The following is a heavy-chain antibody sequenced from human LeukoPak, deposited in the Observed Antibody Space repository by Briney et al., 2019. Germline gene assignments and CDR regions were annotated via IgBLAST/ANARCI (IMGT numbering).Heavy chain of an antibody. V-gene: IGHV1-8*01. Sequence: ASVKVSCKASGYTFTSYDINWVRQAPGQGLEWMGWMNPNSGNTDYAQKFQGRVTITRNISISTAYMELNSLRSEDTAVYYCARGRKWFGESTPLFWFDSWGQGTLVTVSS. CDR3: ARGRKWFGESTPLFWFDS. CDR2: MNPNSGNT. J-gene: IGHJ5*01. D-gene: IGHD3-10*01. CDR1: GYTFTSYD.